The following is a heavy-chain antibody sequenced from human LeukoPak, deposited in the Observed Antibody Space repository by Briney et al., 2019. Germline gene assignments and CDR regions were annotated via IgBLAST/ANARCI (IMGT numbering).Heavy chain of an antibody. D-gene: IGHD3-22*01. V-gene: IGHV4-39*01. Sequence: PSETLSLTCTVSGGSISSSSYYWGWIRQPPGKGLEWIGSIYYSGSTYYNLSLKSRVTISVDTSKNQFSLKLSSVTAADTAVYYCASYYYDSSGYYYVDYWGQGTLVTVSS. J-gene: IGHJ4*02. CDR1: GGSISSSSYY. CDR3: ASYYYDSSGYYYVDY. CDR2: IYYSGST.